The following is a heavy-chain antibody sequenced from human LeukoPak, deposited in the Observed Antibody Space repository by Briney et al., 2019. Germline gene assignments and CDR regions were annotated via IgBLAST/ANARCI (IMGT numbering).Heavy chain of an antibody. V-gene: IGHV4-59*01. Sequence: PSETLSLTCTVSGGSISSYYWSWIRQPPGKGLEWIGYIYYSGSTNYNPSLKSRVTISVDTSKNRFSLKLSSVTAADTAVYYCAGDSSWYWNDAFDIWGQGTMVTVSS. CDR1: GGSISSYY. D-gene: IGHD6-13*01. CDR3: AGDSSWYWNDAFDI. CDR2: IYYSGST. J-gene: IGHJ3*02.